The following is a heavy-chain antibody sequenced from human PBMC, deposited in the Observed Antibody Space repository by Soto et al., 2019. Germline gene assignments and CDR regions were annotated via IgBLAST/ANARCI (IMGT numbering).Heavy chain of an antibody. CDR3: AKGPKYDFWSGYFRFDAFDI. CDR2: ISGSGGST. V-gene: IGHV3-23*01. CDR1: GFTFSSCA. D-gene: IGHD3-3*01. J-gene: IGHJ3*02. Sequence: GGSLRLSCAASGFTFSSCAMSWVRQAPGKGLEWVSAISGSGGSTYYADSVKGRFTISRDNSKNTLNLQMNSLRAEDTAVYYCAKGPKYDFWSGYFRFDAFDIWGQGTMVTVSS.